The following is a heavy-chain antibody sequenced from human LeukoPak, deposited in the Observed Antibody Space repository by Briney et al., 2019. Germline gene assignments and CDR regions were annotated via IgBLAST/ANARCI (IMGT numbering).Heavy chain of an antibody. CDR1: GGSFSGYY. D-gene: IGHD2-2*01. CDR3: ARVANSHSSADIVVVPADWDYYYYMDV. CDR2: INHSGST. J-gene: IGHJ6*03. Sequence: PSETLSLTCAVYGGSFSGYYWSWIRQPPGKGLEWIGEINHSGSTNYNPSLKSRVTISVDTSKNQFSLKLSSVTAADTAVYYCARVANSHSSADIVVVPADWDYYYYMDVWGKGTTVTVSS. V-gene: IGHV4-34*01.